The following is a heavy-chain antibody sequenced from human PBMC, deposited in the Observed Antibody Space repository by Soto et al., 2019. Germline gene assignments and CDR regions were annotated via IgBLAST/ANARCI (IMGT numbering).Heavy chain of an antibody. D-gene: IGHD6-25*01. CDR3: AKDQGIAASHGID. CDR1: GFTFNNYG. J-gene: IGHJ3*01. Sequence: QVQLVESGGGVVQPGRSLRLSCAASGFTFNNYGMHWVRQAPGKGLEWVATISNDGRDKYYAHSVRGRLTISRDNSKNTVYLQMNSLRAVDTAVYYCAKDQGIAASHGIDWGQGTMVTVSS. V-gene: IGHV3-30*18. CDR2: ISNDGRDK.